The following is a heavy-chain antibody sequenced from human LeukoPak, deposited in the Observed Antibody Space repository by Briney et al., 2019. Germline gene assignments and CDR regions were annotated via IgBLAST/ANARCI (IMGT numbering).Heavy chain of an antibody. J-gene: IGHJ4*02. CDR1: GDTFSSYA. CDR3: ARESYSGNPYFDY. D-gene: IGHD4-23*01. V-gene: IGHV1-69*04. Sequence: GSSVKVSCKASGDTFSSYAISWVRQAPGQGLEWMGRIIPILGIANYAQKFQGRVTITADKSTSTAYMELSSLRSEDTAMYYCARESYSGNPYFDYWGQGTLVTVSS. CDR2: IIPILGIA.